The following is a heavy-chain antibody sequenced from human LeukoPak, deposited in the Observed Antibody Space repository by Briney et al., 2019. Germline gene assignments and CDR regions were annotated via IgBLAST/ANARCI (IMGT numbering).Heavy chain of an antibody. V-gene: IGHV3-30*18. CDR2: ISYDGSNK. CDR1: GFTFSSYG. J-gene: IGHJ5*02. CDR3: AKDKGNWFDP. Sequence: GGSLRLSCAASGFTFSSYGMHWVRQAPGKGLEWVAVISYDGSNKYYADSVKGRFTISRDNSKNTLYLQMNSLRAEDTSVYYCAKDKGNWFDPWGQGTLVTVSS.